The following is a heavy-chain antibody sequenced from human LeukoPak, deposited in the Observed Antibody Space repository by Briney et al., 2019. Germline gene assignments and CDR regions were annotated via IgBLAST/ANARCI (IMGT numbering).Heavy chain of an antibody. D-gene: IGHD5/OR15-5a*01. CDR1: GGSISSYY. CDR2: VYPSGST. V-gene: IGHV4-4*07. CDR3: ARDSNVYDT. J-gene: IGHJ5*02. Sequence: SETLSLTCTVSGGSISSYYWSWLRQPAGKGLEWIGRVYPSGSTDYNPSLSSRLTMSVDTSKNQFSLRLTSMTAADTAVYYCARDSNVYDTWGQGILVTVFS.